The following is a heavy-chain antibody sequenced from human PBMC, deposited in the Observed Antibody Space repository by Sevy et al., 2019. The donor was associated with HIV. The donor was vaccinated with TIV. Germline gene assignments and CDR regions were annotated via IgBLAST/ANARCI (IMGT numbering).Heavy chain of an antibody. D-gene: IGHD3-3*01. CDR1: GFTFSNAW. CDR3: TTKGDFWSGCQYFEH. CDR2: IKSKSDGGTT. V-gene: IGHV3-15*01. Sequence: EGSLRLSCAASGFTFSNAWMTWVRQVPGKELEWVGRIKSKSDGGTTDYAAPVKGRFTISRDDSKNTLSLQMNSLKTADAAVYYCTTKGDFWSGCQYFEHWGQGTLVTVSS. J-gene: IGHJ4*02.